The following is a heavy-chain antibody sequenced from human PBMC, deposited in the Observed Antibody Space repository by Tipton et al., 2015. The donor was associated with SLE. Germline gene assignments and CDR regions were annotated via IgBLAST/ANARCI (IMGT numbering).Heavy chain of an antibody. Sequence: QSGAEVKKPGSSVKVSCKVSGVTFNNYPITWVRQAPGQGLEWMGSIIPIFGTPNYAQKLQGRVTMTTDTSTNTAYMELRSLRSDDTAVYYCAIAVAGTLFFDYWGQGTLVTVSS. CDR2: IIPIFGTP. J-gene: IGHJ4*02. CDR1: GVTFNNYP. V-gene: IGHV1-69*05. D-gene: IGHD6-19*01. CDR3: AIAVAGTLFFDY.